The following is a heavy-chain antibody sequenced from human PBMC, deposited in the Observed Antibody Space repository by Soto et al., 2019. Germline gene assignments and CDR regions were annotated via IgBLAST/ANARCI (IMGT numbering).Heavy chain of an antibody. J-gene: IGHJ5*02. V-gene: IGHV4-59*12. Sequence: SETLSLTCTVSGGSISSYYWSWIRQPPGKGLEWIGYIYYSGSTNYNPSLKSRVNISVDTSKNQFSLKLSSVTAADTAVYYCAREGRDYDILTGYYRFNWFDPWGQGTLVTVSS. CDR2: IYYSGST. D-gene: IGHD3-9*01. CDR3: AREGRDYDILTGYYRFNWFDP. CDR1: GGSISSYY.